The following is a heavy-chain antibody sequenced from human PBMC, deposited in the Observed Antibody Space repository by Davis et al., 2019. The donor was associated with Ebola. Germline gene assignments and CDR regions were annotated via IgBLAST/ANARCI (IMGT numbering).Heavy chain of an antibody. D-gene: IGHD4-17*01. CDR2: IYYSGST. J-gene: IGHJ4*02. CDR3: ARGPTVINFDY. V-gene: IGHV4-61*08. Sequence: GSLRLSCAVPGGSISSGGYSWSWIRQPPGKGLEWIGYIYYSGSTNYNPSLKSRVTISVDTSKNQFSLKLSSVTAADTAVYYCARGPTVINFDYWSQGTLVTASS. CDR1: GGSISSGGYS.